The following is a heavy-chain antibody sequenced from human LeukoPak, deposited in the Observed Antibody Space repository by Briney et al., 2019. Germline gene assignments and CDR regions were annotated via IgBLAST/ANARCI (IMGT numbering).Heavy chain of an antibody. CDR3: ASTNYYDSSGFSNWFDP. CDR2: ISSSGSI. V-gene: IGHV3-48*03. J-gene: IGHJ5*02. Sequence: GGSLRLSCAASGFTFSNYEMNWVRQTPGKGLEWVSYISSSGSIYYADSVKGRFTISRDNAKNSLYLQMNSLRAEDTAIYYCASTNYYDSSGFSNWFDPWGQGTLVTVSS. D-gene: IGHD3-22*01. CDR1: GFTFSNYE.